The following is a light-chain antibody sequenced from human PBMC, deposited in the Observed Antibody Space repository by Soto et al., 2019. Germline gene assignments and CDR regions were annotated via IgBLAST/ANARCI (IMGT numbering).Light chain of an antibody. J-gene: IGLJ2*01. CDR1: SSDVGGYNY. Sequence: QSVLTQSASVSGSPGQSITISCTGTSSDVGGYNYVSWYQQHPGKAPKLMIYDVITRPSGVSDRFSGSKSGNTASLTISGLQAEDEADYYCSSYTGSNTLVVFGGGTKVTVL. CDR3: SSYTGSNTLVV. V-gene: IGLV2-14*01. CDR2: DVI.